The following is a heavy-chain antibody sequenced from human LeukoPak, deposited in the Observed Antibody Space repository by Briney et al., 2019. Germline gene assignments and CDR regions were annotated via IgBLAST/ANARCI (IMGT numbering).Heavy chain of an antibody. D-gene: IGHD1-1*01. CDR3: AKMAGMTKQVYYMDV. Sequence: PGGSLRLSCAASGFTFNGFWMSWVRQAPGKGLEWVSAIYGGGEGTYYADSVKGRFTVSRDNSKNTLYLQMDGLRAEDTAVYYRAKMAGMTKQVYYMDVWGKGATVTVSS. V-gene: IGHV3-23*01. CDR2: IYGGGEGT. CDR1: GFTFNGFW. J-gene: IGHJ6*03.